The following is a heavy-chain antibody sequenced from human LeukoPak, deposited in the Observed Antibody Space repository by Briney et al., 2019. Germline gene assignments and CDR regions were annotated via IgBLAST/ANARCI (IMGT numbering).Heavy chain of an antibody. CDR2: IYYSGST. V-gene: IGHV4-39*07. CDR3: ASTTVTTYYYYYYMDV. Sequence: SSETLSLTCTVSGGSISSSSYYWGWIRQPPGKGLEWIGSIYYSGSTYYNPSLKSRVTISVDTSKNQFSLKLSSVTAADTAVYYCASTTVTTYYYYYYMDVWGKGTTVTVSS. CDR1: GGSISSSSYY. J-gene: IGHJ6*03. D-gene: IGHD4-17*01.